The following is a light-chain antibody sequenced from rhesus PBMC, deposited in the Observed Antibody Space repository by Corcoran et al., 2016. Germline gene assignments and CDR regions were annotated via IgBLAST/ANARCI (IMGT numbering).Light chain of an antibody. V-gene: IGLV2-13*02. CDR2: EVS. CDR1: SSDIGGYNR. CDR3: SSYASSSAYI. Sequence: QAALTQSPSVSGSPGQSVTISCTGTSSDIGGYNRVSWYQQHPGKAPKLKISEVSQRPSGVSDRFSGSKSGNTASLIISGLQAEDEADYYGSSYASSSAYIFGAGTRLTVL. J-gene: IGLJ1*01.